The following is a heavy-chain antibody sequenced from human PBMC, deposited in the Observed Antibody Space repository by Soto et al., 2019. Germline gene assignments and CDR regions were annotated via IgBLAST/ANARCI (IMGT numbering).Heavy chain of an antibody. J-gene: IGHJ5*02. CDR3: ARGVSITIFGVVIRYNWFDP. CDR2: IYYSGST. CDR1: GGSISSGDYY. Sequence: SETLSLTCTVSGGSISSGDYYWSWVSQPPGKGLEWIGYIYYSGSTYHNPSLKSRVTISVDTSKNQFSLKLSSVTAADTAVYYCARGVSITIFGVVIRYNWFDPWGQGTLVTVSS. D-gene: IGHD3-3*01. V-gene: IGHV4-30-4*01.